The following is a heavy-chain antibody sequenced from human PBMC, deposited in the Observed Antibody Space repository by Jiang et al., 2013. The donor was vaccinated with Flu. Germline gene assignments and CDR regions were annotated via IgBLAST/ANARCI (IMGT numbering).Heavy chain of an antibody. J-gene: IGHJ4*02. V-gene: IGHV4-61*01. CDR1: GGSVSSGSYY. D-gene: IGHD3-3*01. CDR3: ARGLPYYDFWSGQHEAYYFDY. Sequence: VLLKPSETLSLTCTVSGGSVSSGSYYWSWIRQPPGKGLEWIGYIYYSGSTNYNPSLKSRVTISVDTSKNQFSLKLSSVTAADTAVYYCARGLPYYDFWSGQHEAYYFDYWGQGTLVTVSS. CDR2: IYYSGST.